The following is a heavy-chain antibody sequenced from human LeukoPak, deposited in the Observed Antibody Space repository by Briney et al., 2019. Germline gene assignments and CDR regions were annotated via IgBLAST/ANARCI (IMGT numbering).Heavy chain of an antibody. CDR1: GYRFTGYG. Sequence: ASVKVSCKASGYRFTGYGFSWVRQAPGQGLEWMRWISAYNGNTKYAEKFQDRVTMTKDTWTNTAYMELRSMRSDDTAVYYCARDVWSTVVVVTADFDLWGQGTLVTVSS. CDR2: ISAYNGNT. D-gene: IGHD2-21*02. CDR3: ARDVWSTVVVVTADFDL. V-gene: IGHV1-18*01. J-gene: IGHJ4*02.